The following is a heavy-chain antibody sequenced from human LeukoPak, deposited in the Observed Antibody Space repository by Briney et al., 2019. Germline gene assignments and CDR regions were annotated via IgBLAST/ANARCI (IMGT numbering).Heavy chain of an antibody. Sequence: GGSLRLSCAASGFTFSSYWMSWVRQAPGKGLEWVANIKQDGSEKYYVDSVKGRFTISRDKAKNSLYLQMNSLRAEDTAVYYCARADTGYSSSWYTYWGQGTLVTVSA. D-gene: IGHD6-13*01. V-gene: IGHV3-7*01. CDR1: GFTFSSYW. CDR2: IKQDGSEK. J-gene: IGHJ4*02. CDR3: ARADTGYSSSWYTY.